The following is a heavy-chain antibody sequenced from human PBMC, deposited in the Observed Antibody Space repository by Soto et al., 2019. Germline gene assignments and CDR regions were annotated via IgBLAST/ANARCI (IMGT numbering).Heavy chain of an antibody. CDR3: ARHHEAARQFDY. Sequence: SVKVACKASRDTFTIYAIHWVRQAPGQRLEWMGWINAGNGNTKYSQKFQGRVTITRDTSASTAYMELSSLRSEDTAVYYCARHHEAARQFDYWGQGTLVTVS. D-gene: IGHD6-6*01. CDR1: RDTFTIYA. J-gene: IGHJ4*02. V-gene: IGHV1-3*01. CDR2: INAGNGNT.